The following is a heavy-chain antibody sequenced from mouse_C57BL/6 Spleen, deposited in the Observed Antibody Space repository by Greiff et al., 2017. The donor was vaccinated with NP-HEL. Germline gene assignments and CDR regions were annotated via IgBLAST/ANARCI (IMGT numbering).Heavy chain of an antibody. D-gene: IGHD3-2*02. V-gene: IGHV1-42*01. Sequence: EVQLQQSGPELVKPGASVKISCKASGYSFTGYYMNWVKQSPEKSLEWIGEINPSTGGTTYNQKFKAKATLTSDKSSSTSYTQVKSVTSEETAVYYCADQAWFAYRGKGALVTVSA. J-gene: IGHJ3*01. CDR3: ADQAWFAY. CDR2: INPSTGGT. CDR1: GYSFTGYY.